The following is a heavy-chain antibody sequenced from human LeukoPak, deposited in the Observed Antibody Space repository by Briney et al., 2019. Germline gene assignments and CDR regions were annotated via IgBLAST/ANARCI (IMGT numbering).Heavy chain of an antibody. CDR3: ARDNYYGSGN. Sequence: GGSLRLSCAASGFIFSTHIMNWVRQAPGKGLEWVSYISSGSSTIYYADSVKGRFTISRDNAKNSLCLQMNSLRDEDTAVYYCARDNYYGSGNWGQGTLVTVSS. V-gene: IGHV3-48*02. D-gene: IGHD3-10*01. CDR1: GFIFSTHI. J-gene: IGHJ4*02. CDR2: ISSGSSTI.